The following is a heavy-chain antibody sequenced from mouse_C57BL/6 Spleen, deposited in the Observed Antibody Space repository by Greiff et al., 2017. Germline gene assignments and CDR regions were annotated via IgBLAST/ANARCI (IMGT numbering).Heavy chain of an antibody. D-gene: IGHD2-3*01. Sequence: QVQLQQSGPELVKPGASVKISCKASGYSFTSYYIHWVKQRPGQGLEWIGWIYPGSGNTKYNEKFKGKATLTADTSSSTAYMQLSSLTSEDSAVYYCAYERGGYFDVWGTGTTVTVSS. CDR1: GYSFTSYY. CDR3: AYERGGYFDV. V-gene: IGHV1-66*01. J-gene: IGHJ1*03. CDR2: IYPGSGNT.